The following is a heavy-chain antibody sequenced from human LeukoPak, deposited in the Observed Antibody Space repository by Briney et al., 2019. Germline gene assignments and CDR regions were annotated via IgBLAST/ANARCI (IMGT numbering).Heavy chain of an antibody. D-gene: IGHD3-9*01. Sequence: GGSLRLSCAASGFTLSSYSMNWVRQAPGKGLEWVSYISSSSSTIYYADSVKGRFTISRDNAKNSLYLQMNSLRAEDTAVYYCARDFLPINYDILTGYPYYFDYWGQGTLVTVSS. CDR2: ISSSSSTI. J-gene: IGHJ4*02. V-gene: IGHV3-48*01. CDR3: ARDFLPINYDILTGYPYYFDY. CDR1: GFTLSSYS.